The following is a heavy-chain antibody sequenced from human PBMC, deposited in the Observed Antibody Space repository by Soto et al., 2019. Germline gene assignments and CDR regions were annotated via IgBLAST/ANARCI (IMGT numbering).Heavy chain of an antibody. D-gene: IGHD4-4*01. Sequence: ASVKVSCKASGGTFSSYAISWVRQAPGQGLEWMGGIIPIFGTANYAQKFQGRVTITADESTSTAYMELSSLRSEDTAVYYCASSDYSNSPFYYWGQGTLVTVSS. V-gene: IGHV1-69*13. CDR1: GGTFSSYA. CDR2: IIPIFGTA. CDR3: ASSDYSNSPFYY. J-gene: IGHJ4*02.